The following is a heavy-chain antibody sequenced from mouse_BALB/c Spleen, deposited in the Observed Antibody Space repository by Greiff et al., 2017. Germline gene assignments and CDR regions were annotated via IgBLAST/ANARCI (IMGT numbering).Heavy chain of an antibody. CDR2: IYPGDGDT. J-gene: IGHJ2*01. CDR3: AREGVTMGGFDY. CDR1: GYAFSSSW. V-gene: IGHV1-82*01. D-gene: IGHD2-3*01. Sequence: LVKPGASVKISCKASGYAFSSSWMNWVKQRPGQGLEWIGRIYPGDGDTNYNGKFKGKATLTADKSSSTAYMQLSSLTSVDSAVYFCAREGVTMGGFDYWGQGTTLTVSS.